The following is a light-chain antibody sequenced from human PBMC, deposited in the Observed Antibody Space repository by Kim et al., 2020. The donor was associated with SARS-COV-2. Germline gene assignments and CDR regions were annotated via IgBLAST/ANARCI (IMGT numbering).Light chain of an antibody. J-gene: IGKJ1*01. Sequence: DIQMTQSPSSLSASVGDRVTITCRASQSISSYLNWYQQKPGKAPKLLIYAASSLQSGVPSRFSRSGSGTDFTLTISSLQPEDFATYYCQQSYSTLQSFGQGTKVDIK. CDR2: AAS. V-gene: IGKV1-39*01. CDR1: QSISSY. CDR3: QQSYSTLQS.